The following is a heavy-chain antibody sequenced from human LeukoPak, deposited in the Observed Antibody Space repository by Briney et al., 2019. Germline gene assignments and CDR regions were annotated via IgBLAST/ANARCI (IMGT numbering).Heavy chain of an antibody. V-gene: IGHV3-30*04. CDR2: ISYDGSNK. Sequence: GGSLRLSCAASGFTFSSYAMHWVRQAPGKGLEWVAVISYDGSNKYYADSVKGRFTISGDNSKNTLYLQMNSLRAEDTAVYYCARDPTAGSGWFGRGYFDYWGQGTLVTVSS. J-gene: IGHJ4*02. D-gene: IGHD6-19*01. CDR3: ARDPTAGSGWFGRGYFDY. CDR1: GFTFSSYA.